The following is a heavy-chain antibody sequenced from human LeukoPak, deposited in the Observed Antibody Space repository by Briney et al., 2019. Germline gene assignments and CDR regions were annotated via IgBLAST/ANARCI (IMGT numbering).Heavy chain of an antibody. J-gene: IGHJ4*02. CDR1: GFTFSSYA. Sequence: GGSLRLSCAASGFTFSSYAMSWVRQAPGKGLEWVSAISGSGGSTYYADSVKGRFTISKDNSKNTLYLQMNTLRAEDTAVYYCAKGPSGWYFSPFDYWGQGTLVTVSS. D-gene: IGHD6-19*01. CDR3: AKGPSGWYFSPFDY. CDR2: ISGSGGST. V-gene: IGHV3-23*01.